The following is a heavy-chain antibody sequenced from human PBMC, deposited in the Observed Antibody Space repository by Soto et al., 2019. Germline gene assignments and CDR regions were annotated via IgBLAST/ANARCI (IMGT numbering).Heavy chain of an antibody. J-gene: IGHJ6*02. V-gene: IGHV5-10-1*01. CDR2: IYTCDSYT. CDR3: ARLYCYGMDV. CDR1: GYCFPSSC. Sequence: XESLKISWKGSGYCFPSSCISWVRQMPGVGPEWKVRIYTCDSYTKYSPAFQGHATISPDKFISRAYLQMRKLQASDSPGSYCARLYCYGMDVWGQGTTVTFSS.